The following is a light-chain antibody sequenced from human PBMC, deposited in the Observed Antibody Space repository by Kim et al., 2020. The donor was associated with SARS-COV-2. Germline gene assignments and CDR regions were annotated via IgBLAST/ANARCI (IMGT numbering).Light chain of an antibody. V-gene: IGKV4-1*01. CDR3: QQYYSTPYT. CDR1: QSVLYSSNNKNY. J-gene: IGKJ2*01. CDR2: WAS. Sequence: IVMTQSPDYLAVSLGERATINCKSSQSVLYSSNNKNYLAWYQQKPGQPPKLLIYWASTRESGVPDRFSGSGSGTDFTLTISSLQAEDVAVYYCQQYYSTPYTFGQGTKLEI.